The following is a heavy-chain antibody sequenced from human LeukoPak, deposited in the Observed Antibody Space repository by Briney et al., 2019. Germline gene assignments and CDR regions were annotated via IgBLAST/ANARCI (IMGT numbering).Heavy chain of an antibody. CDR3: TRGPVYYDFWSGYYTGMGAFDI. CDR2: IYYTGNT. V-gene: IGHV4-39*07. Sequence: PSETLSLTCTVSGDPITGYYWGWIRQPPGKGLEWIGNIYYTGNTYYNASLKSRVTISVDTSKNQFSLKVISMTAADTAVYYCTRGPVYYDFWSGYYTGMGAFDIWGQGTMVTVSS. D-gene: IGHD3-3*01. J-gene: IGHJ3*02. CDR1: GDPITGYY.